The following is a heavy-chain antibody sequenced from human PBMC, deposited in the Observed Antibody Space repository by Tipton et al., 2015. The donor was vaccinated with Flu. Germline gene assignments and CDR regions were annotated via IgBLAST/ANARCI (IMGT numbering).Heavy chain of an antibody. J-gene: IGHJ4*02. CDR1: GNSFTTYW. CDR3: VRHYYYDSGGYPPTFDN. D-gene: IGHD3-22*01. V-gene: IGHV5-51*03. CDR2: IYPGDSDT. Sequence: QLVQSGAGVKKPGESLKISCKGSGNSFTTYWIGWVRQMPGKGLEWMAIIYPGDSDTRYSPSFQGQVTISADKSMSTAYLQWSSLKASDTAMYYCVRHYYYDSGGYPPTFDNWGKETLVTVSS.